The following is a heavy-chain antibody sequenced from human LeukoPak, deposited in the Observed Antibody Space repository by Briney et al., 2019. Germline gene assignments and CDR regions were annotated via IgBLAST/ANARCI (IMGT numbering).Heavy chain of an antibody. CDR2: ISSSSSYI. J-gene: IGHJ6*04. CDR3: ASELLWFGEDYYGMDV. V-gene: IGHV3-21*01. D-gene: IGHD3-10*01. Sequence: GGSLRLSCAASGFTFSSYSMNWVRQAPGKGLEWVSSISSSSSYIYYADSVKGRFTISRDNAKNSLYLQMNSLRAEDTAVYYCASELLWFGEDYYGMDVWGKGTTVTASS. CDR1: GFTFSSYS.